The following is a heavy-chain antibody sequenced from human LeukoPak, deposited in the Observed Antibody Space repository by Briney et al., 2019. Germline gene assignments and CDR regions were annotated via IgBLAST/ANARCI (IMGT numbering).Heavy chain of an antibody. CDR2: INPGDTNI. J-gene: IGHJ4*02. V-gene: IGHV5-51*01. CDR3: ARPRRAERDEDF. CDR1: GYRFTNYW. Sequence: GESLKISCQAFGYRFTNYWIGWVRQMPGKGLEWMGMINPGDTNIAYSPSFQGQVTISADRSINTAYLQWSSLKASDTAMYYCARPRRAERDEDFWGQGTLVTVSS. D-gene: IGHD1-1*01.